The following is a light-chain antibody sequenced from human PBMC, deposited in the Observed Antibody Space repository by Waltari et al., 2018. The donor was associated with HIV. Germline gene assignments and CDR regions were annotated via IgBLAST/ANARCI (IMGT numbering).Light chain of an antibody. CDR1: QSVSSSY. Sequence: QSPGTLSLSPGERATLSCRASQSVSSSYLAWYQQKPGQAPRLLIYGASSRATGIPDRFSGSGSGTDFTLTISRLEPEDFAVYYCQQYGSSRTFGQGTKLEIK. V-gene: IGKV3-20*01. CDR2: GAS. CDR3: QQYGSSRT. J-gene: IGKJ2*01.